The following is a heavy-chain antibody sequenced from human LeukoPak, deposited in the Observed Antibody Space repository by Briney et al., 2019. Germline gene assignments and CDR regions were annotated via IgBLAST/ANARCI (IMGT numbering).Heavy chain of an antibody. CDR1: GFTFDEYA. Sequence: PGGSLRLSCAASGFTFDEYAMHWVRQAPGKGLEWVSSISSGSSYISYADSVKGRVTISRDNSKNTLYLQMNSLRAEDTAVYYCAKDLSYYDILTGFDYWGQGTPVTVSS. CDR3: AKDLSYYDILTGFDY. CDR2: ISSGSSYI. D-gene: IGHD3-9*01. V-gene: IGHV3-21*04. J-gene: IGHJ4*02.